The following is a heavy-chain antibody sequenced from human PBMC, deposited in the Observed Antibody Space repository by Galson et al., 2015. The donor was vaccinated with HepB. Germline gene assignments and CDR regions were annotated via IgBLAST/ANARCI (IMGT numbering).Heavy chain of an antibody. Sequence: SLRLSCAASGFTFSRYGMHWVRQAPGKGLERVALIWYDGSNKYYADSVKGRFTISRDDSKNTLYLQMNSLRAEDTAVCYCARDQQFAFDIWGQGTMVTVSS. CDR3: ARDQQFAFDI. D-gene: IGHD6-13*01. J-gene: IGHJ3*02. CDR1: GFTFSRYG. CDR2: IWYDGSNK. V-gene: IGHV3-33*01.